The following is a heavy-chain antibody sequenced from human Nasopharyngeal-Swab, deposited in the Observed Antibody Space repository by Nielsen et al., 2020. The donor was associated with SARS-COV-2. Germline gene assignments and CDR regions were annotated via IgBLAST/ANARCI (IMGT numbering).Heavy chain of an antibody. J-gene: IGHJ5*02. CDR2: ISGSGGST. CDR3: AKDETYYDFWSGYFRWFDP. V-gene: IGHV3-23*01. D-gene: IGHD3-3*01. Sequence: GQAPGKGLEWVSAISGSGGSTYYADSVKGRFTISRDNSKNTLYLQMNSLRAEDTAVYYCAKDETYYDFWSGYFRWFDPWGQGTLVTVSS.